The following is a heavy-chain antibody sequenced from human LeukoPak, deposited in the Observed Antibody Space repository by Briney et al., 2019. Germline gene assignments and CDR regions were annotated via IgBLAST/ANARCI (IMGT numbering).Heavy chain of an antibody. D-gene: IGHD3-10*01. Sequence: ASVKVSCKASGYTFTSYYIHWVRQAPGQGLEWMGIINTSGGSTNYAQNFQGRVTMTRDTSTSTVYMELSSLRSEDAAVYYCARGFSSGAFDIWGQGTMVTVSS. CDR1: GYTFTSYY. V-gene: IGHV1-46*01. J-gene: IGHJ3*02. CDR3: ARGFSSGAFDI. CDR2: INTSGGST.